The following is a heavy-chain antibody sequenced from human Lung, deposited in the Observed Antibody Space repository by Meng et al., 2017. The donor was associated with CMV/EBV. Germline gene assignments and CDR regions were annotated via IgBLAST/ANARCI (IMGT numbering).Heavy chain of an antibody. D-gene: IGHD2-21*01. Sequence: ASVXVSCKASGYTFAAYYLHWVRQAPGQGLEWMGWINPNTGDTNYAQKFQGRVTMTRDTPISTAYMELSSLTSDDTAVYYCARSIVVVIATLDPWGQGTLVTVSS. CDR3: ARSIVVVIATLDP. V-gene: IGHV1-2*02. CDR1: GYTFAAYY. J-gene: IGHJ5*02. CDR2: INPNTGDT.